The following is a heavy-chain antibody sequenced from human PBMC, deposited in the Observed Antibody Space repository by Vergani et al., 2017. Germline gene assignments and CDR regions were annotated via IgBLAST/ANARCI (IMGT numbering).Heavy chain of an antibody. V-gene: IGHV3-21*01. CDR1: GFTFSSYS. Sequence: EVQLVESGGGLVKPGGSLRLSCAASGFTFSSYSMNWVRQAPGKGLEWVSSISSSSSYIYYADSVKGRFTISRDNAKNSLYLQMNSLRAEDTAVYYCPRDLFYYDSSGYYSGFFDYWGQGTLVTVSS. D-gene: IGHD3-22*01. J-gene: IGHJ4*02. CDR2: ISSSSSYI. CDR3: PRDLFYYDSSGYYSGFFDY.